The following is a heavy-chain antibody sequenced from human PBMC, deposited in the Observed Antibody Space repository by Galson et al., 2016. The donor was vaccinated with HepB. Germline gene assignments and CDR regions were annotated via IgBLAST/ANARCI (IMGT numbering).Heavy chain of an antibody. D-gene: IGHD3-3*01. V-gene: IGHV3-23*01. J-gene: IGHJ4*02. CDR2: IRDGGTNT. Sequence: SLRLSCAASGFTFSAYDMGWVRQAPGKGLEWLSRIRDGGTNTKIADSVKGRFTFSRDNFKSTLHLQMSSLRTEDTAVYYCAKVKGIGYYPFDYWGKGTLVTVSS. CDR1: GFTFSAYD. CDR3: AKVKGIGYYPFDY.